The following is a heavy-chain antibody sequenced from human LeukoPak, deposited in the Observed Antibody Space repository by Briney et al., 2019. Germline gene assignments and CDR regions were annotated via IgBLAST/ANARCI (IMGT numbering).Heavy chain of an antibody. CDR2: IYYSGST. Sequence: PSETLSLTCTVSGGSISSYYWSWIRQPPGKGLEWTGYIYYSGSTNYNPSLKSRVTISVDTSKNQFSLKLSSVTAADTAVYYCARRRIAAAGLSWFDPWGQGTLVTVSS. CDR3: ARRRIAAAGLSWFDP. D-gene: IGHD6-13*01. CDR1: GGSISSYY. V-gene: IGHV4-59*01. J-gene: IGHJ5*02.